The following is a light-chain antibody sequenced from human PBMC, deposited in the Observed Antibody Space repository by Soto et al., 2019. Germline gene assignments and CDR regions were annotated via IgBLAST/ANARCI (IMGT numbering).Light chain of an antibody. CDR2: DVS. Sequence: QSALTQPRSVSGSPGQSVTISCTGTSSDVGGYNLVSWYQQHPGKAPKLMIYDVSKWPSGVPDRFSGSKSGNTASLTISGLQAEDEADYYCYSYAGSYTFYVFGTGAKVTVL. V-gene: IGLV2-11*01. CDR1: SSDVGGYNL. J-gene: IGLJ1*01. CDR3: YSYAGSYTFYV.